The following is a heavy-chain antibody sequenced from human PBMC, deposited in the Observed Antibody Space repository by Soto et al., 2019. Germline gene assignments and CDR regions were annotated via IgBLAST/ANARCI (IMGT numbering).Heavy chain of an antibody. V-gene: IGHV1-24*01. Sequence: ASVKVSCEVSGYTLTELSIHWVRQSPGKGLEWMGGFDPEDGETIYAQKFQGRVTMTEDTSTDTAYMELSSLRSEDTAVYYCATGGAAGTMIDYWGQGTLVTVSS. CDR1: GYTLTELS. J-gene: IGHJ4*02. CDR2: FDPEDGET. CDR3: ATGGAAGTMIDY. D-gene: IGHD1-7*01.